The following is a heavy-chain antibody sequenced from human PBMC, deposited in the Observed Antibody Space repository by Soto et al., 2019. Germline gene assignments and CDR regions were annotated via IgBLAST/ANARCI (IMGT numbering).Heavy chain of an antibody. D-gene: IGHD4-17*01. CDR1: GGSISSGGYY. Sequence: QVQLQESGPGLVKPSQTLSLTCTVSGGSISSGGYYWSWIRQHPGKGLEWIGYIYYSGSTYYNPSLKSRVNIIVXXSKNQFSLKLSSVTAADTAVYYCARAYGGKEVLDYWGQGTLVTVSS. CDR3: ARAYGGKEVLDY. V-gene: IGHV4-31*03. J-gene: IGHJ4*02. CDR2: IYYSGST.